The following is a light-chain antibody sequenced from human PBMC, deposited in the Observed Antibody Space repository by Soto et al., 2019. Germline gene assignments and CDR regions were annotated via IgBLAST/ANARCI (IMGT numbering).Light chain of an antibody. J-gene: IGKJ1*01. CDR3: QRHDAT. Sequence: EIXLTQSPGTLSLSPGERATLSCRASQSVSSSDLAWYQQKPGQAPRLLIYGASSRATGIPDRFSGSGSGTDFTLTISGLEPEDSAAYYCQRHDATFGQGTKVEIK. V-gene: IGKV3-20*01. CDR2: GAS. CDR1: QSVSSSD.